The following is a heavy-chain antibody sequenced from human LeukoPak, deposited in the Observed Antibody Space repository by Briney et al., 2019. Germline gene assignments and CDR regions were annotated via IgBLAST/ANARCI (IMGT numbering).Heavy chain of an antibody. CDR3: ARGTYGYYMDV. V-gene: IGHV4-38-2*02. CDR1: TYSISNSLY. J-gene: IGHJ6*03. Sequence: ASETLSLTCSGSTYSISNSLYWGWLRPPPGKGLEWIGSIYRSGSTFYNPSLKSRVTISLDTSKNQFSLKLSSVTAADTAVYFCARGTYGYYMDVWGKGTTVTVSS. D-gene: IGHD4-17*01. CDR2: IYRSGST.